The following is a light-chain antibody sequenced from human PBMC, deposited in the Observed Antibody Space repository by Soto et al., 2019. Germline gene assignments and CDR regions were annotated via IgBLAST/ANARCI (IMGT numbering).Light chain of an antibody. J-gene: IGKJ4*01. CDR3: QKYNSAPLT. CDR1: QAIYNY. CDR2: AAS. Sequence: DSQMTQSPSSLSASVGDRVTITCRASQAIYNYLAWYQRKPGEVPKLLIYAASTLQSGVPSRFSGSGSGTDFTLTISSLQPEDVATYYCQKYNSAPLTFGGGTKVEIK. V-gene: IGKV1-27*01.